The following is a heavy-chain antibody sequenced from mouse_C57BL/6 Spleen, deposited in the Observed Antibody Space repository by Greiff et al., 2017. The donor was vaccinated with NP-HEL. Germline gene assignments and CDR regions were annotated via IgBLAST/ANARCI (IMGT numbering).Heavy chain of an antibody. V-gene: IGHV1-54*01. CDR1: GYAFTNYL. Sequence: VQLQQPGAELVRPGTSVKVSCKASGYAFTNYLIEWVKQRPGQGLEWIGVINPGSGGTNYNEKFKGKATLTVDKSSSTAYMQLSSLPSEDSAAFSSERDYYGNSPFAYWGQGTLVTVSA. D-gene: IGHD1-1*01. CDR3: ERDYYGNSPFAY. CDR2: INPGSGGT. J-gene: IGHJ3*01.